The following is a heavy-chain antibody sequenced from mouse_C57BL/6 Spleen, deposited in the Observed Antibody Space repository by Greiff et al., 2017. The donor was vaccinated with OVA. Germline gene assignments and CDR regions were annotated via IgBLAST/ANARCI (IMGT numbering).Heavy chain of an antibody. CDR2: INPSSGYT. CDR3: AREGQTGAWLAD. Sequence: QVQLKQPGAELAKPGASVKLSCTASGYTFTSYWMHWVKQRPGQGLEWIGYINPSSGYTKSHQKFKDKATLTADKSSSTAYMQLSSLTYEDSAVYYCAREGQTGAWLADWGQGTLVTVSA. D-gene: IGHD4-1*01. V-gene: IGHV1-7*01. J-gene: IGHJ3*01. CDR1: GYTFTSYW.